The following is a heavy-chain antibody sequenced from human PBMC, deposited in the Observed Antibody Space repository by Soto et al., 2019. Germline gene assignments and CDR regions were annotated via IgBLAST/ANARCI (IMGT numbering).Heavy chain of an antibody. CDR1: RYTFTTYG. CDR2: ISAHNDNA. J-gene: IGHJ3*02. D-gene: IGHD2-15*01. Sequence: QVQLVQSGAEVKKPGASVKVSCKASRYTFTTYGFSWVRQAPGQGLEWMGWISAHNDNARYAQKVQGRVTMTTDTSTSTADMELRSLRSDDTAVYYCARDWGCSGGTCFDTFDIWGQGTMVTVSS. V-gene: IGHV1-18*01. CDR3: ARDWGCSGGTCFDTFDI.